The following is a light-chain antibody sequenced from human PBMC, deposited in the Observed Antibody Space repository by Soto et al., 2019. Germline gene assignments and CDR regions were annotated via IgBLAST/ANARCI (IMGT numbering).Light chain of an antibody. CDR3: HQYGSLYT. J-gene: IGKJ2*01. V-gene: IGKV3-20*01. CDR1: QSVSSSY. Sequence: EIVLTQSPGTLSLSPGERATLSCRASQSVSSSYLAWYQQKPGQAPRLLIYGASSRATGIPDRFSGSGSGTDFTLTISILEPEDFAVYYCHQYGSLYTFGKGTKLESK. CDR2: GAS.